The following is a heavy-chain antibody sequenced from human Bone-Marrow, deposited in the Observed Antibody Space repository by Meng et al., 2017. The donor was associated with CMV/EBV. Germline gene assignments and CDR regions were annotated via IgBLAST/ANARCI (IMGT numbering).Heavy chain of an antibody. V-gene: IGHV4-39*07. CDR2: IYYSGST. CDR3: AVHQKRLDAFDI. Sequence: SETLSLTCTVSGGSISSSSYYWGWIRQPPGKGLEWIGSIYYSGSTYYNPSLKSRVTISVDTSKNQFSLKLSSVTAADTAVYYCAVHQKRLDAFDIWGPGKMVNVSS. CDR1: GGSISSSSYY. J-gene: IGHJ3*02. D-gene: IGHD6-25*01.